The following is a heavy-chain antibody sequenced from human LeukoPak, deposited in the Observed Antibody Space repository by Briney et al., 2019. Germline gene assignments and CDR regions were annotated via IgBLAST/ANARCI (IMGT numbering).Heavy chain of an antibody. J-gene: IGHJ4*02. Sequence: SVRVSCKASGGTFSSYAISWVRQAPGQGLEWMGGIIPIFGTANYAQKFQGRVTITADESTSTAYMELSSLRSEDTAVYYCASMRGYCTNGECTGDYWGQGTLVTVSS. CDR1: GGTFSSYA. V-gene: IGHV1-69*13. CDR3: ASMRGYCTNGECTGDY. CDR2: IIPIFGTA. D-gene: IGHD2-8*01.